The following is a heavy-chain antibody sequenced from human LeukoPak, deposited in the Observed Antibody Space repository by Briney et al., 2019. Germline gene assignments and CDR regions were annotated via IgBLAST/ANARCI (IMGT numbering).Heavy chain of an antibody. CDR2: ISGSGGST. CDR3: ARGIAAAGPEYFQH. J-gene: IGHJ1*01. V-gene: IGHV3-23*01. D-gene: IGHD6-13*01. Sequence: PGGSLRLSCAASGSTFSSYAMSWVRQAPGKGLEWVSAISGSGGSTYYADSVKGRFTISRDNAKNSLYLQMNSLRAEDTAVYYCARGIAAAGPEYFQHWGQGTLVTVSS. CDR1: GSTFSSYA.